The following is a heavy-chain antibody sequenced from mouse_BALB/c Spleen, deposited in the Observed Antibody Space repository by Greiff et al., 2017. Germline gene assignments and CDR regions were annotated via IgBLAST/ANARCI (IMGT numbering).Heavy chain of an antibody. CDR2: IYPGDGYT. D-gene: IGHD2-4*01. CDR1: GYAFSSYW. CDR3: TRRTMITPFDY. Sequence: QVQLQQSGAELVRPGSSVKISCKASGYAFSSYWMNWVKQRPGQGLEWIGQIYPGDGYTNYNGKFKGKATLTADKSSSTAYMQLSSLTSEDSAVYYCTRRTMITPFDYWGQGTTLTVSS. J-gene: IGHJ2*01. V-gene: IGHV1-80*01.